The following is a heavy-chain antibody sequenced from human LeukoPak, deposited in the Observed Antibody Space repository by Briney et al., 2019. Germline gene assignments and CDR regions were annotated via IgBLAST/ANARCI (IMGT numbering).Heavy chain of an antibody. V-gene: IGHV3-23*01. J-gene: IGHJ3*02. CDR3: AKDTVYSSGWYDAFDI. D-gene: IGHD6-19*01. CDR1: GFTFSSYA. Sequence: PGGFLRLSCAASGFTFSSYAMSWVRQAPGKGLEWVSAISGSGGSTYYADSVEGRFTISRDNSKNTLYLQMNSLRAEDTAVYYCAKDTVYSSGWYDAFDIWGQGTMVTVSS. CDR2: ISGSGGST.